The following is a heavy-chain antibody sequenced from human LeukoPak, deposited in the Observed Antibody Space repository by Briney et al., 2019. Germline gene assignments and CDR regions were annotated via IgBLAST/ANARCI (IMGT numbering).Heavy chain of an antibody. V-gene: IGHV3-21*06. CDR3: ARGGYSHGRYYYYMDV. CDR2: ISSTSAYI. J-gene: IGHJ6*03. Sequence: AGGSLRLSCAASGFAFSTYSMIWVRQAPGKGLEWVSSISSTSAYIYYADSLKGRFTISRDNAKNSLYLQTNSLRAEDTAVYYCARGGYSHGRYYYYMDVWGIGTAITVSS. CDR1: GFAFSTYS. D-gene: IGHD5-18*01.